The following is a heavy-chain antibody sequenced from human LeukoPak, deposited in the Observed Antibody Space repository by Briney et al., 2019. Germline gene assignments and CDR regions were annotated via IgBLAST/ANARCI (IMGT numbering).Heavy chain of an antibody. D-gene: IGHD6-13*01. V-gene: IGHV4-30-2*01. CDR1: GGSISSGGYY. CDR3: ARGSSSWYYFDY. CDR2: IYHSGST. Sequence: SQTLSLTCTVSGGSISSGGYYWSWVRQPPGKGLEWIGYIYHSGSTYYNPSLKSRVTISVDSSKNQFSLKLSSVTAADTAVYYCARGSSSWYYFDYWGQGTLVTVSS. J-gene: IGHJ4*02.